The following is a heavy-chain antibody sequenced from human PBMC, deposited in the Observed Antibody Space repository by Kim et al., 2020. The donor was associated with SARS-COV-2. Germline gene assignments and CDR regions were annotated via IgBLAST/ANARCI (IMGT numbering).Heavy chain of an antibody. J-gene: IGHJ4*02. D-gene: IGHD3-3*01. Sequence: YNPSLKGRVTISVNRSKNQFSLQLGSVTAADTAVYYCARARSGYSYYFDYWGQGTLVTVSS. CDR3: ARARSGYSYYFDY. V-gene: IGHV4-30-2*01.